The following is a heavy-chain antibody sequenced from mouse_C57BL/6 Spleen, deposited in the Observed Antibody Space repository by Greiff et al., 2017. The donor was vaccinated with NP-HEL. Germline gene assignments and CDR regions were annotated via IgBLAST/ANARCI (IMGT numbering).Heavy chain of an antibody. V-gene: IGHV1-82*01. CDR3: AMCHGGVFDY. CDR2: IYPGDGDT. Sequence: QVQLQQSGPELVKPGASVKISCKASGYAFSSSWMNWVKQRPGKGLEWIGRIYPGDGDTNYNGKFKGKATLTADKSSSTAYMQLSSLTSEDSAVYFCAMCHGGVFDYWGQGTTLTVSS. CDR1: GYAFSSSW. J-gene: IGHJ2*01.